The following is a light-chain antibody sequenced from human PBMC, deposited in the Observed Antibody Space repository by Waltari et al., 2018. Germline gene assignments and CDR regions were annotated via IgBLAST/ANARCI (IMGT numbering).Light chain of an antibody. CDR1: SLSNYY. J-gene: IGLJ1*01. CDR3: NSRETKDKYIFV. Sequence: SSQLTQDPAVSVRLGQTVTIPCLGDSLSNYYPTLSQQKPGQAPVLVIYDENRRPPGIPDRFSGSRSGNTASLTINGAQAEDEADYYCNSRETKDKYIFVFGTGTKVTIL. V-gene: IGLV3-19*01. CDR2: DEN.